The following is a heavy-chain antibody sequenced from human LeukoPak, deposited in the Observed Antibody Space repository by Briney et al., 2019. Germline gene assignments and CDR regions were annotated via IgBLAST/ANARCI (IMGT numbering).Heavy chain of an antibody. CDR3: ARAWEYCTNGVCLFDY. CDR1: GGSISSYY. CDR2: IYYSGSN. V-gene: IGHV4-59*01. J-gene: IGHJ4*02. D-gene: IGHD2-8*01. Sequence: PSETLSLTCTVSGGSISSYYWSWIRQPPGKGLEWIGYIYYSGSNNYNPSLKSRVTISVDTSKNQFSLKLSSVTAADTAVYYCARAWEYCTNGVCLFDYWGQGTLVTVSS.